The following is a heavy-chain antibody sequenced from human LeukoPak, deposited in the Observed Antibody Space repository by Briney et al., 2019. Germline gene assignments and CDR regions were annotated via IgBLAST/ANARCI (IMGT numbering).Heavy chain of an antibody. D-gene: IGHD5-18*01. Sequence: SETLSLTCAVYGGSFSGYYWSWIRQPPGKGLEWIGEINHSGSTNYNPSLKSRVTISVDTSKNQFSLKLSSVTAADTAVYYCARGTRGYSYGNYYYYMDVRGKGTTVTVSS. CDR1: GGSFSGYY. CDR3: ARGTRGYSYGNYYYYMDV. CDR2: INHSGST. J-gene: IGHJ6*03. V-gene: IGHV4-34*01.